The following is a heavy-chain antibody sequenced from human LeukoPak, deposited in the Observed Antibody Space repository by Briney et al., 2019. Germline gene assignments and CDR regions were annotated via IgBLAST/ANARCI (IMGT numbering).Heavy chain of an antibody. CDR3: ARGGEAGLAD. CDR2: IYYTGST. V-gene: IGHV4-59*01. D-gene: IGHD1-14*01. Sequence: SETLSLTCTVSGGSINGNYWSWIRQPPGKGLEWIGYIYYTGSTNYNPSLGSRVTISVDTSKNQFSLNLSSVTAAGTAVYYCARGGEAGLADWGQGTLVTVSS. J-gene: IGHJ4*02. CDR1: GGSINGNY.